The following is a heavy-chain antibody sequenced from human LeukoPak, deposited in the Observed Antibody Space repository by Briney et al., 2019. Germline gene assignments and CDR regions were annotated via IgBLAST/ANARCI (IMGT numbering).Heavy chain of an antibody. CDR1: GFTFGSYG. D-gene: IGHD1-26*01. J-gene: IGHJ4*02. V-gene: IGHV3-30*03. CDR3: ARDPSNSGTYYVLDY. Sequence: GTSLRLSCSGSGFTFGSYGMHWVRQASGKGLEWVAVISYDGSDNYYADSVKGRFTISRDNFKKTLYLQMNSLIAEDTAVYYCARDPSNSGTYYVLDYWGQGALVTVSS. CDR2: ISYDGSDN.